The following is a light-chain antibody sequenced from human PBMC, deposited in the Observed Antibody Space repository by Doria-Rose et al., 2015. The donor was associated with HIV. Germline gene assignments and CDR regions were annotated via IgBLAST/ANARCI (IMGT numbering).Light chain of an antibody. CDR2: RAS. J-gene: IGKJ2*01. Sequence: EIVMTQSPATLSVSPGERATLSCRASQGIGSDLAWYQQKPGQAPRLLIYRASIRATGIPPRFTGGGSGTEFTLTISSLQSEDFSVYFCQQYSQWPLYTFGQGTKLEVE. V-gene: IGKV3-15*01. CDR3: QQYSQWPLYT. CDR1: QGIGSD.